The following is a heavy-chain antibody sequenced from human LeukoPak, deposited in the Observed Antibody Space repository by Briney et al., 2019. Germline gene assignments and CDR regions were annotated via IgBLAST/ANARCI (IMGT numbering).Heavy chain of an antibody. Sequence: EASVKVSCKASGYSFTGFYIHWVRQAPGQGLEWMAWINPQSGATNYAQKFKGRITTTRDMSITTAYMEVTTLRSDDTAVYYCARGGHDSGLYFAYWGQGTLVTVSS. CDR2: INPQSGAT. CDR1: GYSFTGFY. CDR3: ARGGHDSGLYFAY. J-gene: IGHJ4*02. D-gene: IGHD3-22*01. V-gene: IGHV1-2*02.